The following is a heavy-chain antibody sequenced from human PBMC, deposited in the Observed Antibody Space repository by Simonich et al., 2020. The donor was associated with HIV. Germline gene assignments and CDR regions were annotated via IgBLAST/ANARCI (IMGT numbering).Heavy chain of an antibody. CDR3: ASGGSISSVWADDY. J-gene: IGHJ4*02. CDR2: ISYDGSNK. V-gene: IGHV3-30*07. Sequence: QVQLVESGGGVVQPGRSLRLSCAASGFTFSSYAMRWVRQAPGKGLEWVAVISYDGSNKYYADSVKGRFTISRDNSKNTLYLQMNSLRAEDTAVYYCASGGSISSVWADDYWGQGTLVTVSS. CDR1: GFTFSSYA. D-gene: IGHD3-16*01.